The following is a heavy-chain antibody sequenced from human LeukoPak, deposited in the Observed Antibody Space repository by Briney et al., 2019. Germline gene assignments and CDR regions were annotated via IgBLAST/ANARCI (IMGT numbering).Heavy chain of an antibody. V-gene: IGHV3-30-3*01. J-gene: IGHJ4*02. CDR2: ISYYGSNK. D-gene: IGHD1-26*01. CDR1: GFTFSSYA. CDR3: ARFVPPDSGSYDTFDY. Sequence: GGSLSLSCAASGFTFSSYAMHWVRQAPGKGLEWVADISYYGSNKYYADSVKGRFTISRDNSKNTLYLQMNSLRAEDTAVYYCARFVPPDSGSYDTFDYRGQGTLVTVSS.